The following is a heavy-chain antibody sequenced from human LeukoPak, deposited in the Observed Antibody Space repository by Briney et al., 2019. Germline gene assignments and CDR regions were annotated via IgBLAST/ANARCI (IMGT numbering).Heavy chain of an antibody. CDR3: AKPDTTVTYPTFDY. CDR2: IRYDGSNK. Sequence: GGSLRLSCAASGFTFSSYGMHWVRQAPGKGLEWVAFIRYDGSNKYYADSVKGRFTISRDNSKNTLYLQMNSLRAEDTAVYYCAKPDTTVTYPTFDYWGQGTLVTVSS. V-gene: IGHV3-30*02. D-gene: IGHD4-17*01. CDR1: GFTFSSYG. J-gene: IGHJ4*02.